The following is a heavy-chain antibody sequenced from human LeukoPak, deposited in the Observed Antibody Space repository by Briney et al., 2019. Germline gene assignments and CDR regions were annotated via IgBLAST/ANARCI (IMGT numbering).Heavy chain of an antibody. D-gene: IGHD4-17*01. V-gene: IGHV4-39*01. J-gene: IGHJ4*02. Sequence: PSETLSLTCTVSGGSISSGSYYWGWIRQPPGKGLEWIGTIYYSGDTYYSPSLKSRVTISVDTSKNQFSLKLSSVTAANTAVYYCARAVTTRTFDYWGQGTLVTVSS. CDR2: IYYSGDT. CDR1: GGSISSGSYY. CDR3: ARAVTTRTFDY.